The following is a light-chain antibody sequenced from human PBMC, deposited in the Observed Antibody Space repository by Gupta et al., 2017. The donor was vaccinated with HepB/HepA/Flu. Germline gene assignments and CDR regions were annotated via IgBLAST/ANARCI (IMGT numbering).Light chain of an antibody. Sequence: QSVLPQPPSAPGTPGQRITLSCHGSSANNGNKSVNWYQQVPGTVPKLLIYTNYQRPSGVPDRFSGSKSGPSASLAISGLQSEDEADYYCAGWDDSLRAWVFGGGTKLTVL. V-gene: IGLV1-44*01. CDR1: SANNGNKS. CDR2: TNY. J-gene: IGLJ3*02. CDR3: AGWDDSLRAWV.